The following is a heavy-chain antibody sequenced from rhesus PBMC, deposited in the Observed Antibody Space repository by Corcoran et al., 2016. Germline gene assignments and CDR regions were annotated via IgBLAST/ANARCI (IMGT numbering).Heavy chain of an antibody. Sequence: QVTLKESGPALVKPTQTLTLTCIFSGFSLTPGGMGVGWIRQPPGKALEWLASIYWDDSKDYTTSLKTRLTISKGTSKNQVVLTMTNMDLVDTATYYCAWITGVLIKGDVWGAGVLVTVSS. CDR3: AWITGVLIKGDV. V-gene: IGHV2S1*01. CDR1: GFSLTPGGMG. CDR2: IYWDDSK. J-gene: IGHJ5-1*01. D-gene: IGHD3-34*01.